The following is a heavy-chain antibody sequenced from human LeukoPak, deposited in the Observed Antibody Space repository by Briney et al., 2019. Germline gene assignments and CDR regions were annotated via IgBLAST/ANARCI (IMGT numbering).Heavy chain of an antibody. V-gene: IGHV3-7*01. CDR1: EFTFSRYW. CDR3: ARDNGGPDDY. D-gene: IGHD3-16*01. Sequence: PGGSPRLSCAASEFTFSRYWMSWVRQAPGKGLEWVANIKQDGSEKYYVDSVKGRFTISRDNAKNSLYLQMNSLRVEDTAVYYCARDNGGPDDYWGQGTLVTVSS. CDR2: IKQDGSEK. J-gene: IGHJ4*02.